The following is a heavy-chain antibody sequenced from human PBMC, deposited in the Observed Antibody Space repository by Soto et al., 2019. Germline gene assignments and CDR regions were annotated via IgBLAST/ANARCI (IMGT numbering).Heavy chain of an antibody. Sequence: GGSLRLSCAASGFTFSNAWMNWVRQAPGKGLEWVGRIKSKTDGGTTDYAEPVKGRFTISRDDSKNTLYLQMNSLKTEDTAVYYCTTGESIAARLTNQYYYYGMDVWGQGTTVTVSS. CDR3: TTGESIAARLTNQYYYYGMDV. D-gene: IGHD6-6*01. CDR1: GFTFSNAW. V-gene: IGHV3-15*07. J-gene: IGHJ6*02. CDR2: IKSKTDGGTT.